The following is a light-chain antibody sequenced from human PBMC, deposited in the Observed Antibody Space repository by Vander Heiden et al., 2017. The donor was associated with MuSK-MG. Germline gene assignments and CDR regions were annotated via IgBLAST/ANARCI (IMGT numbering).Light chain of an antibody. CDR2: QDS. Sequence: SYVLTQPPSVSVSPGQTASITCSGDKLGDKYACWYQQKPGQSPVLGIYQDSKRPSGIPERFSGSNSGNTATLTISGTQAMDESYYYCQAWDSSTYVFGGGTKLTVL. V-gene: IGLV3-1*01. J-gene: IGLJ2*01. CDR1: KLGDKY. CDR3: QAWDSSTYV.